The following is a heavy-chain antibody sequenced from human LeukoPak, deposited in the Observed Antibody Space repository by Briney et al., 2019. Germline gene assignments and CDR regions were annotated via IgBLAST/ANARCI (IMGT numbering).Heavy chain of an antibody. J-gene: IGHJ4*02. CDR2: ISYDGKVK. CDR3: ARDMIRGQPDYLDY. Sequence: GGSLRLSCAASGFMLTGFAMHWVRQAPGKGLLWVGVISYDGKVKFYGDSVKGRFTIFRDDSKNMLYLQMSSLRPEDTAVYYCARDMIRGQPDYLDYWGQGTLVTVSS. D-gene: IGHD3-10*01. V-gene: IGHV3-30*15. CDR1: GFMLTGFA.